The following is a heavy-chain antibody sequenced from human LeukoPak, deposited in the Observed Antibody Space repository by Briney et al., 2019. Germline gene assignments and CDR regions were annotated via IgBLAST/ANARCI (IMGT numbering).Heavy chain of an antibody. J-gene: IGHJ5*02. V-gene: IGHV3-43*02. CDR2: ISGDALST. CDR3: AKDPLFDP. CDR1: GFTFDDYA. Sequence: GGSLRLSCAASGFTFDDYAMHWLRHAPGKGLEWVSLISGDALSTYYADSVKGRFTISRDNSKNSLYLQMSTLRTEDTALYYCAKDPLFDPWGQGTLVTVSS.